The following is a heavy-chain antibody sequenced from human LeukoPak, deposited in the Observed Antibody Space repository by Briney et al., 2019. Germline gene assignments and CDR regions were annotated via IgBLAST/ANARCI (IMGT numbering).Heavy chain of an antibody. CDR3: AREGGDPRWLDP. V-gene: IGHV4-4*07. CDR1: VGSIIIYY. J-gene: IGHJ5*02. Sequence: SETLSLTSTSPVGSIIIYYWTWFRQSAGKELNWIGRINTSGSTNYTPSLRSRVTMSVNTSKHQFSLNLTSVTAADTAVYSCAREGGDPRWLDPWGQGTLVTVSS. D-gene: IGHD6-25*01. CDR2: INTSGST.